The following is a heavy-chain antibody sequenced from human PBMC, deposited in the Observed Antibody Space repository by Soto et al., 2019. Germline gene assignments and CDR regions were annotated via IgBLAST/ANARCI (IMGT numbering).Heavy chain of an antibody. CDR1: GFTFSNAW. J-gene: IGHJ3*02. V-gene: IGHV3-48*01. CDR3: ARDHAAADAFDI. Sequence: GGSLRLFCAASGFTFSNAWINWVRQAPGKGLEWVSYISSSSSTIYYADSVKGRFTISRDNAKNSLYLQMNSLRAEDTAVYYCARDHAAADAFDIWGQGTMVTVSS. CDR2: ISSSSSTI. D-gene: IGHD6-13*01.